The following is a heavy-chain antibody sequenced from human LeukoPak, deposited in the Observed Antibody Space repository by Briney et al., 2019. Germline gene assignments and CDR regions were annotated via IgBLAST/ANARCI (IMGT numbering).Heavy chain of an antibody. D-gene: IGHD4-17*01. CDR3: AKCLAVTIHPGWFDP. CDR2: ISGSGSGGST. CDR1: GFTFSSSA. V-gene: IGHV3-23*01. Sequence: GGSLRLSCAASGFTFSSSAMSWVRQAPGKGLEWVSNISGSGSGGSTYYANSVKGRFTISRDNSKNTLYLQMNSLRAEDTAVYYCAKCLAVTIHPGWFDPWGQGTLVTVSS. J-gene: IGHJ5*02.